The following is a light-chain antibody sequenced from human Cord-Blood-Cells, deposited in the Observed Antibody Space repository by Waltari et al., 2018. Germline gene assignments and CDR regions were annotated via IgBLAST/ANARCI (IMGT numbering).Light chain of an antibody. CDR3: QQYYSTPYT. J-gene: IGKJ2*01. CDR1: QSVLYSSNNKNY. Sequence: DIVMTQSPDSLAVSLGERATINCKSSQSVLYSSNNKNYLAWYQQEPGQPPKLLIYGASTRESGVPDRVSGSGSGTDFTLTISSLQAEDVAVYYCQQYYSTPYTFGQGTKLEIK. V-gene: IGKV4-1*01. CDR2: GAS.